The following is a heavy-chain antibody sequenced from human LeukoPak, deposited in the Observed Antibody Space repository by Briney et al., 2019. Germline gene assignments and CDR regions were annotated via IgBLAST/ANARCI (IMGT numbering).Heavy chain of an antibody. CDR1: GYSISSGHY. Sequence: SETLSLTCAVSGYSISSGHYWVWIRQPPGKGLEYIGNIYHSGSSHYNPSLKSRVTISVDTSNNQFSLKLSSVTAADTAVYYCARAKNPYYYYMDFWGRGTTVTVSS. V-gene: IGHV4-38-2*01. CDR3: ARAKNPYYYYMDF. CDR2: IYHSGSS. J-gene: IGHJ6*03.